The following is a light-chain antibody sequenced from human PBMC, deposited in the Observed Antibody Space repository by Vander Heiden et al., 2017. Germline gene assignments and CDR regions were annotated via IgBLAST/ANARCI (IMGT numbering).Light chain of an antibody. CDR3: QQYNGWPPKWT. J-gene: IGKJ1*01. CDR2: GAS. Sequence: EIVMTQSPDTLSVPPGERATLSCRASQSVSINLAWYQQKPGQAPRLRIHGASTRATGIPARFSGSGSGTEFTLTISSLQSEDFALYYCQQYNGWPPKWTFGQGTKVEIK. V-gene: IGKV3-15*01. CDR1: QSVSIN.